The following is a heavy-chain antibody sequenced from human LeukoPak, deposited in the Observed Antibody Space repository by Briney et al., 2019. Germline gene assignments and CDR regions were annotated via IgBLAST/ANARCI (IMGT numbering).Heavy chain of an antibody. CDR1: GFAFSDFW. CDR2: VRHDGSAK. J-gene: IGHJ4*02. Sequence: GGSLRLSCAASGFAFSDFWMSWVRQAPGKGLEWVANVRHDGSAKYYVPSVRGRFTISRDNAKNSLYLQMNSLTVEDTAVYYCAASHDSAGNDWGQGTLVTVSS. D-gene: IGHD2-15*01. CDR3: AASHDSAGND. V-gene: IGHV3-7*01.